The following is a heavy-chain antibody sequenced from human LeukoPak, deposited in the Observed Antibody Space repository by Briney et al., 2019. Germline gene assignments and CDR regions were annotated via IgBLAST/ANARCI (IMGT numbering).Heavy chain of an antibody. D-gene: IGHD2-2*01. Sequence: GGSLRLSCAASGFTFSDYYMSWIRQAPGKGLEWVSYISSSGTTIYYANSVKGRFTISRDNAKTSLYLQMNSLRAEDTAVYYCARVNPIVVVPAAIPTFDYWGQGTLVTVSS. J-gene: IGHJ4*02. CDR2: ISSSGTTI. V-gene: IGHV3-11*04. CDR1: GFTFSDYY. CDR3: ARVNPIVVVPAAIPTFDY.